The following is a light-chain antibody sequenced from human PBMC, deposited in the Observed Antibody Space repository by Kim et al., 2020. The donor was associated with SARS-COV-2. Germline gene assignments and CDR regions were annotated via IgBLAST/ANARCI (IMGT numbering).Light chain of an antibody. J-gene: IGLJ3*02. CDR2: KDS. Sequence: SYELTQPSSVSVSPGQTARITCSGDVLAKKYARWFQQKPGQAPGLVIYKDSERPSGIPERFSGSSSGTTVNLTISGAQDEDEADYYCYSAADKVFGG. CDR1: VLAKKY. V-gene: IGLV3-27*01. CDR3: YSAADKV.